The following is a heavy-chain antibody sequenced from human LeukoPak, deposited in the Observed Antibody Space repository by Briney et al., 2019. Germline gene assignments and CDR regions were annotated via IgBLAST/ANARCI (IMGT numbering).Heavy chain of an antibody. CDR1: GGTFSSYA. CDR2: IIPIFGTA. Sequence: ASVKVSCKASGGTFSSYAISWVRQAPGQGLEWMGRIIPIFGTANYAQKFQGRVTITTDESTSTAYMELSSLRSEDTAVYYCARDLSAAAGTAWGQGTLFTVSS. V-gene: IGHV1-69*05. J-gene: IGHJ4*02. CDR3: ARDLSAAAGTA. D-gene: IGHD6-13*01.